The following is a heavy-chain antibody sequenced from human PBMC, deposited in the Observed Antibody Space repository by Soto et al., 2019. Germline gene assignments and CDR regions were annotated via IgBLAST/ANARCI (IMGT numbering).Heavy chain of an antibody. J-gene: IGHJ5*02. CDR3: VKGCVSGNGNWDRFGP. D-gene: IGHD2-8*01. CDR2: IDGGSVRT. Sequence: EVQLLQSGGGLVQPGGSLRLSCAASGFTFQNYAMTWVRQAPGKGLEWVSSIDGGSVRTYYADSVKGRFTVSRDDSRGTLVFQMSRPKNGGMAVNFWVKGCVSGNGNWDRFGPWGQGTLVSVSS. CDR1: GFTFQNYA. V-gene: IGHV3-23*01.